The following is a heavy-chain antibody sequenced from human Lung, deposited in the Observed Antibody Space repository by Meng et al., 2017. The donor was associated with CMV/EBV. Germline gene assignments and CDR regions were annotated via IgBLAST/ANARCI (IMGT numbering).Heavy chain of an antibody. V-gene: IGHV3-21*01. Sequence: GGSLRLXCAASGFTSSSYSMNWVRQAPGKGLEWVSSISSSSSYIYYADSVKGRFTISRDNAKNSLYLQMNSLRAEDTAVYYCARDAFYYYYYYGMDVWGQGTTVTVSS. CDR1: GFTSSSYS. CDR3: ARDAFYYYYYYGMDV. CDR2: ISSSSSYI. D-gene: IGHD3-16*01. J-gene: IGHJ6*02.